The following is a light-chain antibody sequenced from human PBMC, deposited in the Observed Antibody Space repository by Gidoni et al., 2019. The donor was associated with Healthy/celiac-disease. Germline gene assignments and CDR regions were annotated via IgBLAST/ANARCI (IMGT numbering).Light chain of an antibody. Sequence: DIQMTQSPSTLSASVGDRVTITCRASQSISSRLAWYQQKPGKAPKLLIYKASSLDSGVPSRSSGSGSGTEFTLTISSLQPDDFATYYCQQYNSYPWTFGQGTKVEIK. V-gene: IGKV1-5*03. CDR3: QQYNSYPWT. CDR1: QSISSR. CDR2: KAS. J-gene: IGKJ1*01.